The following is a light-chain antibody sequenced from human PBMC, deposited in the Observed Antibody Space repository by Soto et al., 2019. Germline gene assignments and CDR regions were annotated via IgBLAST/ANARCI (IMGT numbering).Light chain of an antibody. CDR3: SSYTSSSTYV. V-gene: IGLV2-14*01. CDR2: EVS. J-gene: IGLJ1*01. CDR1: SSDVGGYIY. Sequence: QSALPQPASVSGSPGQSITISCTGTSSDVGGYIYVSWYQQHPGKAPKLMIYEVSNRPSGVSNRFSGSKSGNTASLTISGLQAEDEADYYCSSYTSSSTYVFGTGTKVTVL.